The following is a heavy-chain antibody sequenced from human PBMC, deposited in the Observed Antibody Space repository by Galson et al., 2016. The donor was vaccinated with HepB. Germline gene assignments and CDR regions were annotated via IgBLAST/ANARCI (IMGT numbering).Heavy chain of an antibody. J-gene: IGHJ5*02. Sequence: TLFLTCTVSGGSISGSYNYWGWIRQPPGKGLEWMGSIYYKGTTNYNPYLESRLPISVDTSKNLFSLKLSSVTAADTAAYYCARLPYNYVWGRYYMGGFDPWGQGILVTVSS. D-gene: IGHD3-16*01. CDR3: ARLPYNYVWGRYYMGGFDP. CDR2: IYYKGTT. V-gene: IGHV4-39*02. CDR1: GGSISGSYNY.